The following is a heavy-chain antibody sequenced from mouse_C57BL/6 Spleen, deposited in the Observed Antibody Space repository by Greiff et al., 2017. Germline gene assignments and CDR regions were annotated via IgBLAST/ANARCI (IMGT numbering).Heavy chain of an antibody. J-gene: IGHJ1*03. CDR3: TRYYDFYWYFDV. CDR2: ISSGGDYI. V-gene: IGHV5-9-1*02. D-gene: IGHD2-4*01. Sequence: EVMLVESGEGLVKPGGSLKLSCAASGFTFSSYTMSWVRQTPEKRLEWVAYISSGGDYIYYADTVKGRFTISRDNARNTLYLQMSSLKAEDTAMYYCTRYYDFYWYFDVWGTGTTVTVSS. CDR1: GFTFSSYT.